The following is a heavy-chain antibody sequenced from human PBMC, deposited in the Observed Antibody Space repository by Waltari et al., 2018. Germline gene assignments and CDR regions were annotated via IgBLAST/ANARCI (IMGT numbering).Heavy chain of an antibody. V-gene: IGHV3-15*07. D-gene: IGHD5-12*01. Sequence: EVQLVESGGGLVNPGGSLRLSCAASGLILSNAWMNWVRRVPGKGLGWVGRIKSNTDGGTIDYAAPVRGRFTISRDDSKNQMYLQMSSLKTEDTGIYYCTTHKGWLICDRWGQGTLVTVSS. CDR2: IKSNTDGGTI. CDR1: GLILSNAW. CDR3: TTHKGWLICDR. J-gene: IGHJ5*02.